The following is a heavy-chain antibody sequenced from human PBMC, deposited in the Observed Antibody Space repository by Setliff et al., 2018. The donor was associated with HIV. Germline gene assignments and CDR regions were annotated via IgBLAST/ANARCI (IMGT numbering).Heavy chain of an antibody. V-gene: IGHV1-18*01. J-gene: IGHJ4*02. D-gene: IGHD5-12*01. CDR3: ARDAPEPSYGGSQVY. CDR1: GYTFTSYG. CDR2: ISAYNGNT. Sequence: ASVKVSCKASGYTFTSYGICWVRQAPGQGLEWMGWISAYNGNTNYEQKLQGRVTMTTDTSTSTAYMELRSLRSDYTAVYYCARDAPEPSYGGSQVYWGQGTLVTVSS.